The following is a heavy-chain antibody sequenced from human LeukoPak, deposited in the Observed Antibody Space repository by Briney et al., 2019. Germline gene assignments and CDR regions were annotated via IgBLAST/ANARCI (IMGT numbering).Heavy chain of an antibody. Sequence: ASVKVFCKASGGTFSSYAISWVRQAPGQGLEWMGGIIPIFGTANYAQKFQGRVTITADKSTSTAYMELSSLRSEDTAVYYCARGVGSGSYFYWGQGTLVTVSS. D-gene: IGHD3-10*01. CDR3: ARGVGSGSYFY. CDR1: GGTFSSYA. CDR2: IIPIFGTA. J-gene: IGHJ4*02. V-gene: IGHV1-69*06.